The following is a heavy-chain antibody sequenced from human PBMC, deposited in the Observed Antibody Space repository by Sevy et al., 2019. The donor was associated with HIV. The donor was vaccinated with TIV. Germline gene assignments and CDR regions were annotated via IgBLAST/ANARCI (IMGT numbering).Heavy chain of an antibody. J-gene: IGHJ4*02. CDR1: GFIFSTVW. D-gene: IGHD3-22*01. Sequence: GGSLRLSCGASGFIFSTVWMSWVRQAPGKGLEWVSGISWNSGSIGYADSVKGRFTISRDNAKNSLYLQMNSLRAEDTALYYCAKTHYYDSSGYSYYFDYWGQRTLVTVSS. V-gene: IGHV3-9*01. CDR2: ISWNSGSI. CDR3: AKTHYYDSSGYSYYFDY.